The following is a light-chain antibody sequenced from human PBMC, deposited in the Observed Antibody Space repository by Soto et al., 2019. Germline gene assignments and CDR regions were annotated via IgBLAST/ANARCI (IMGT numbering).Light chain of an antibody. CDR1: GSDVRGNKY. Sequence: QSALTQPPSVSGSPGQSITISCTGTGSDVRGNKYVSWYQHYPGKAPKLMISDVSNRPSGISNRFSGSKSGDTASLTISGLEAEDEDYYYCSAFTGTTYAFGTGTKLTVL. CDR3: SAFTGTTYA. V-gene: IGLV2-14*03. CDR2: DVS. J-gene: IGLJ1*01.